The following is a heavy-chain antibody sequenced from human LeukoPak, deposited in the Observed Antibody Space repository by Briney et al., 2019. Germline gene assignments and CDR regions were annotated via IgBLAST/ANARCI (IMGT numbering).Heavy chain of an antibody. CDR2: IYHSGST. Sequence: SETLSLTCTVSGGSISSSNWWSWVRQPPGKGLEWIGEIYHSGSTNYNPSLKSRVTISVDKSKNQFSLKLSSVTAADTAVYYCARRSGYYRIFDYWGQGTLVTVSS. V-gene: IGHV4-4*02. CDR1: GGSISSSNW. J-gene: IGHJ4*02. D-gene: IGHD3-22*01. CDR3: ARRSGYYRIFDY.